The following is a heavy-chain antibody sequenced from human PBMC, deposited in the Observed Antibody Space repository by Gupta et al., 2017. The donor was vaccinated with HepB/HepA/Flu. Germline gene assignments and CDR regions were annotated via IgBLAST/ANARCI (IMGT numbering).Heavy chain of an antibody. J-gene: IGHJ4*02. CDR1: GFTFSGYW. D-gene: IGHD5-24*01. V-gene: IGHV3-7*01. CDR2: INPDGSEK. CDR3: ARFGPMATIDY. Sequence: EEQLVESGGGLVQPGGSLRLSCEASGFTFSGYWMSWVRQAPGKGLEWVANINPDGSEKIYVDSVKGRFTISRDNSKNSLYLQMNSLRAEDSGVYYCARFGPMATIDYWGQGTLVTVSS.